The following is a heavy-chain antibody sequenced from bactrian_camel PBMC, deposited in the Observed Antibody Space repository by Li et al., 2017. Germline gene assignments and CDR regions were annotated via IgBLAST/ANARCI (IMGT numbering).Heavy chain of an antibody. D-gene: IGHD5*01. CDR2: IYTVGGST. J-gene: IGHJ4*01. Sequence: HVQLVESGGGLAQPGGTLRLSCVASGFTFSSVYMSWVRQAPGKGLEWVSSIYTVGGSTYADSVKGRFTISKDNAKNTLYLQMNSLKPEDTAVYYCAADEMGWVQANYWGQGTQVTVS. CDR1: GFTFSSVY. CDR3: AADEMGWVQANY. V-gene: IGHV3-2*01.